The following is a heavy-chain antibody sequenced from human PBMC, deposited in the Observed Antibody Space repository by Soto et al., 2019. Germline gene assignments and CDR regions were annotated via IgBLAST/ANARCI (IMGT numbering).Heavy chain of an antibody. V-gene: IGHV1-69*01. D-gene: IGHD5-12*01. CDR2: IIPIFGTA. Sequence: QVQLVQSGAEVKKPGSSVKVSCKASGGTFSSYAISWVRQAPGQGLEWMGGIIPIFGTANYAQKFQGRVTITADESTSTAYMELSSLRSEDTAVYYCAISRPVEMAKIYGGMDVWGQGTTVTVSS. CDR1: GGTFSSYA. CDR3: AISRPVEMAKIYGGMDV. J-gene: IGHJ6*02.